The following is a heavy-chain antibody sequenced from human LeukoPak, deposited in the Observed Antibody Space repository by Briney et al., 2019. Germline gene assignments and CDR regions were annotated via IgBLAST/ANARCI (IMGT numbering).Heavy chain of an antibody. V-gene: IGHV3-48*01. CDR2: ISFSSTTI. J-gene: IGHJ2*01. CDR3: AGSTYSYVGRGTRHWYFDL. D-gene: IGHD3-22*01. Sequence: PGGSLRLSCAASGFTFSSYNMNWVRQAPGKGLEWVSYISFSSTTIYYADSVKGRFTISRDNGKNSLSLQMNSLSAEEAAVYYWAGSTYSYVGRGTRHWYFDLWGRGTLVTVSS. CDR1: GFTFSSYN.